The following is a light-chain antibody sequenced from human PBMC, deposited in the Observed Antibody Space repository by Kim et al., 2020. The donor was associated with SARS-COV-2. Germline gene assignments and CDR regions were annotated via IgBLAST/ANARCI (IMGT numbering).Light chain of an antibody. V-gene: IGLV2-23*02. J-gene: IGLJ1*01. Sequence: QSALTPPASVSGSPGQSITISCSGTRSDVGSYNLVSWYQQHPGKAPILMIFEVTKRPSGVSDRFSGSKSGNTASLTISGLQPEDEADYYCCSYAGSSTYVFGTGTKVTVL. CDR3: CSYAGSSTYV. CDR2: EVT. CDR1: RSDVGSYNL.